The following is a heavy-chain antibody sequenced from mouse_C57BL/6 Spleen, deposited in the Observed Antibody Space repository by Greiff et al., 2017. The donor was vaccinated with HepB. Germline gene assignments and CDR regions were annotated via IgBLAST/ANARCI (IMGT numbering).Heavy chain of an antibody. J-gene: IGHJ3*01. V-gene: IGHV1-19*01. Sequence: VQLQQSGPVLVKPGASVKMSCKASGYTFTDYYMNWVKQSHGKSLEWIGVINPYNGGTSYNQKFKGKATLTVDKSSSTAYMELNSLTSEDSAVYYCARSGLGGPWFAYWGQGTLVTVSA. CDR1: GYTFTDYY. D-gene: IGHD3-1*01. CDR2: INPYNGGT. CDR3: ARSGLGGPWFAY.